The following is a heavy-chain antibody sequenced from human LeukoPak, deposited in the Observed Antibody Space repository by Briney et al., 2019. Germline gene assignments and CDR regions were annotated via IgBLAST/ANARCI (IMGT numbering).Heavy chain of an antibody. Sequence: GGSLRLSCAASGFTFSSYAVSWVRQAPGKGLEWVSSISGSGGSTYSADSVKGRFTISRDNSKNTLYLQMNSLRAEDTALYCCAKDRSWTNDIAQGDFDYWGQGTLVTVSS. J-gene: IGHJ4*02. D-gene: IGHD3-22*01. CDR1: GFTFSSYA. CDR2: ISGSGGST. CDR3: AKDRSWTNDIAQGDFDY. V-gene: IGHV3-23*01.